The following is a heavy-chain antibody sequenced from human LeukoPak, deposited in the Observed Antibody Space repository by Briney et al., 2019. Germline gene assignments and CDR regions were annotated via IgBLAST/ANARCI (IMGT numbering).Heavy chain of an antibody. CDR3: AKGSKALIITRDHYMDV. CDR2: ITGSGGSK. J-gene: IGHJ6*03. CDR1: GFTFSNYG. V-gene: IGHV3-23*01. D-gene: IGHD3-3*01. Sequence: GGSLRLSCAASGFTFSNYGMNWVRQAPGKGREWVSGITGSGGSKYYADSVKGRFTISRDNSKNTLYLQMSSLRAEDTAVFYCAKGSKALIITRDHYMDVWGKGTTVTISS.